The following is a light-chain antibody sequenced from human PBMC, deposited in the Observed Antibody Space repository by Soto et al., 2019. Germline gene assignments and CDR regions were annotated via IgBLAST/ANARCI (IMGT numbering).Light chain of an antibody. V-gene: IGKV3-15*01. CDR2: GAS. CDR3: QQYSNWPLWT. Sequence: EIVMTQSPATLSVSPGERATLSCSASQSVSSNLAWYQQKPGQAPRLLIYGASTRATGIPARFSGSGSGTECTLTISSLQSEDFAVYYCQQYSNWPLWTFGQGTKVEI. J-gene: IGKJ1*01. CDR1: QSVSSN.